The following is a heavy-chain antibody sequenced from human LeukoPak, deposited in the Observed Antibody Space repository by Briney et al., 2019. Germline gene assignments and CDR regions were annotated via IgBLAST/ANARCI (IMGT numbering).Heavy chain of an antibody. Sequence: SETLSLTCAVYGGSFSGYYWSWIRQPPGKGLEWIGEINHSGSTNYNPSLKSRVTISVDTSKNQFSLKLNSVTAADTAVYYCARAVRGDYFDYWGQGTLVTVSS. CDR3: ARAVRGDYFDY. CDR2: INHSGST. J-gene: IGHJ4*02. V-gene: IGHV4-34*01. D-gene: IGHD3-16*01. CDR1: GGSFSGYY.